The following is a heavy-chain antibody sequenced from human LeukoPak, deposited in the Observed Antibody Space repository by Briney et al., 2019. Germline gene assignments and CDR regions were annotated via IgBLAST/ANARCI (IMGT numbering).Heavy chain of an antibody. Sequence: GSLRLSCAASGFTFSSYAMDWVRRAPGMGLEWVSGISASGDSTYYADSVKGRFTISRDNSNSALYLQMNSLRAEDTAVYYCAKEWTSAWSEGYVDYWGQGTLVTVSS. V-gene: IGHV3-23*01. D-gene: IGHD6-19*01. J-gene: IGHJ4*02. CDR1: GFTFSSYA. CDR2: ISASGDST. CDR3: AKEWTSAWSEGYVDY.